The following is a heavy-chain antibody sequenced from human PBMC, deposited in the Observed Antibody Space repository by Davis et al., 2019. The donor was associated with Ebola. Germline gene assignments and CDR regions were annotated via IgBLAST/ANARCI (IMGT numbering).Heavy chain of an antibody. V-gene: IGHV1-69*13. Sequence: SVKVSCKASGGTFSSYAISWVRQAPGQGLEWMGGIIPIFGTANYAQKFQGRVTITADESTSTAYMELSSLRSEDTAVYYCARARPGGNPFDYWGQGTLVTVSS. CDR3: ARARPGGNPFDY. D-gene: IGHD1-14*01. CDR2: IIPIFGTA. CDR1: GGTFSSYA. J-gene: IGHJ4*02.